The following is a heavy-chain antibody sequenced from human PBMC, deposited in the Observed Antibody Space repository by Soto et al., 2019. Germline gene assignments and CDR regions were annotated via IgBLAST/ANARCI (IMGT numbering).Heavy chain of an antibody. CDR1: GDSIASGPYY. J-gene: IGHJ6*02. D-gene: IGHD2-21*01. CDR2: IFYTGST. V-gene: IGHV4-31*03. Sequence: SETLSLTCTVSGDSIASGPYYWTWIRQHPGKGLEWIGNIFYTGSTYYNPSLQSRVSISVDTSKNQFSLRLTSVTAADTAIYYCARDRVRRDNKPYGMDVWGQGTTVTVS. CDR3: ARDRVRRDNKPYGMDV.